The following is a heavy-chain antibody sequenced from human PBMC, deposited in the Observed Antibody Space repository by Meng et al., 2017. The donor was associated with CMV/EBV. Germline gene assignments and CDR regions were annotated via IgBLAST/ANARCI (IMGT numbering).Heavy chain of an antibody. J-gene: IGHJ3*02. Sequence: GESLKISCAASGFTFSSYDMHWVGQATGKGLEWVSAIGTAGDTYYPGSVKGRFTISRENAKNSLYLQMNSLRAGDTAVYYCARLGGSDAFDIWGQGTMVTVSS. D-gene: IGHD3-16*01. CDR2: IGTAGDT. CDR3: ARLGGSDAFDI. V-gene: IGHV3-13*01. CDR1: GFTFSSYD.